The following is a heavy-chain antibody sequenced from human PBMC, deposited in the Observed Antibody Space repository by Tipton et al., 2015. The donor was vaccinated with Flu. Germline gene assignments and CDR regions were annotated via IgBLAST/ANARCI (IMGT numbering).Heavy chain of an antibody. CDR1: GGSISSYY. Sequence: TLSLTCTVSGGSISSYYWSWIRQPPGKGLEWIGYIYYSGSTNYNPSLKSRVTISVDTSKNQFSLKLSSVTAAYTAGYYCAREGWGGTYFDYCGQGTLVTVSS. CDR3: AREGWGGTYFDY. V-gene: IGHV4-59*01. D-gene: IGHD1-26*01. J-gene: IGHJ4*02. CDR2: IYYSGST.